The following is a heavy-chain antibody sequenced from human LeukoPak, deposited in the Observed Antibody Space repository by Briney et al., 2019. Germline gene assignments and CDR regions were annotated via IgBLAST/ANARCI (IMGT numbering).Heavy chain of an antibody. J-gene: IGHJ4*02. CDR2: ISSNGGST. V-gene: IGHV3-64*01. D-gene: IGHD3-3*01. Sequence: PGGSLRLSCAASGFTFSSYAMHWVRQAPGKGLEYVSAISSNGGSTYYANSVKGRFTISRDNSKNTLYLQMNSLRAEDTAVYYCAKAGRDYDFWSGLNYWGQGTLVTVSS. CDR3: AKAGRDYDFWSGLNY. CDR1: GFTFSSYA.